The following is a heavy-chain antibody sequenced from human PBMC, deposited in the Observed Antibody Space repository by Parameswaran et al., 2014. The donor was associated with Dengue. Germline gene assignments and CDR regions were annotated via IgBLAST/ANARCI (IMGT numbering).Heavy chain of an antibody. CDR3: ARGLVVVPAADAFDI. CDR1: GYTFTGYY. J-gene: IGHJ3*02. D-gene: IGHD2-2*01. V-gene: IGHV1-2*06. Sequence: PGASVKVSCKASGYTFTGYYMHWVRQAPGQGLEWMGRINPNSGGTNYAQKFQGRVTMTRDTSISTAYMELSRLRSDDTAVYYCARGLVVVPAADAFDIWGQGTMVTVSS. CDR2: INPNSGGT.